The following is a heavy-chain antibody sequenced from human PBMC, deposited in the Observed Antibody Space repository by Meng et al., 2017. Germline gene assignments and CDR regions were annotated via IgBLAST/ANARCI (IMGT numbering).Heavy chain of an antibody. V-gene: IGHV1-18*01. J-gene: IGHJ4*02. Sequence: GPLVQSGAEVKKPGASVKAPCTATAPTLSSDGFAWVRQAPGQGLEWMGWINAYNGYTDYAQKFLGRVTLTTDTSTNTGYMELRSLTSDDTAVYYCATRGNPYLDCWGQGTLVTVSS. CDR1: APTLSSDG. CDR3: ATRGNPYLDC. CDR2: INAYNGYT.